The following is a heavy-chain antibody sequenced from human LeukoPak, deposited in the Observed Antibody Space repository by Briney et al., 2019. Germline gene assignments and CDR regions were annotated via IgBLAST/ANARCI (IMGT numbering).Heavy chain of an antibody. CDR2: ISSDGCST. Sequence: PGGSLRLSCAASGFTFSNYWMHWVRQAPGKGLVWVSRISSDGCSTSYADSVKGRFTISRDNAKNTLYLQMNSLRAEDTAVYYCARTAYSDYSLGFWGQGTLVTVSS. D-gene: IGHD5-12*01. V-gene: IGHV3-74*01. CDR3: ARTAYSDYSLGF. CDR1: GFTFSNYW. J-gene: IGHJ4*02.